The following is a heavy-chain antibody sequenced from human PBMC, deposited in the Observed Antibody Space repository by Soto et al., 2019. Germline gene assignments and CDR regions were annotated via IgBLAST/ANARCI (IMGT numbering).Heavy chain of an antibody. D-gene: IGHD3-10*01. Sequence: PGGSLRLSCAASGFTFSSYVMHWVRQAPGKGLGWVAVIWYDGSNKYYADSVKGRFTISRDNSKNTLYLQMNSLRAGDTAVYYCAREGAKRVRGVMRAYAAFDIWGQGTMVTVSS. V-gene: IGHV3-33*01. CDR1: GFTFSSYV. CDR2: IWYDGSNK. J-gene: IGHJ3*02. CDR3: AREGAKRVRGVMRAYAAFDI.